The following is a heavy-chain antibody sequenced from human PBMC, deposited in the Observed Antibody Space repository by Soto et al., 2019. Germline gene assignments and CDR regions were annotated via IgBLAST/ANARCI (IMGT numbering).Heavy chain of an antibody. V-gene: IGHV4-39*01. D-gene: IGHD1-1*01. J-gene: IGHJ5*02. CDR2: IYYSGST. CDR3: ARSLERRRISFMANWFDP. CDR1: GGSISSSSYY. Sequence: PSETLSLTCTVSGGSISSSSYYWGWIRQPPGKGLEWIGSIYYSGSTYYNPSLKSRVTISVDTSKNQFSLKLSSVTAAGTAVYYCARSLERRRISFMANWFDPWGQGTLVTVSS.